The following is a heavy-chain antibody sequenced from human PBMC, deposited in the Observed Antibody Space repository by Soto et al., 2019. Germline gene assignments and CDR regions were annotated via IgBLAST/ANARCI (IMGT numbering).Heavy chain of an antibody. CDR3: ARVLMLWFGALSLRGCYYCYLDV. CDR1: GGSFSGYQ. V-gene: IGHV4-34*01. Sequence: QAQLQQWGAGLLKPSETLSLTCAVYGGSFSGYQWSWIRQTPGKGLEWIGEINDSGNLHYNPSPKSRVFILRAAAKKETSVKLSSVTAADAAVYYCARVLMLWFGALSLRGCYYCYLDVWGKGTTVTVSS. D-gene: IGHD3-10*01. CDR2: INDSGNL. J-gene: IGHJ6*03.